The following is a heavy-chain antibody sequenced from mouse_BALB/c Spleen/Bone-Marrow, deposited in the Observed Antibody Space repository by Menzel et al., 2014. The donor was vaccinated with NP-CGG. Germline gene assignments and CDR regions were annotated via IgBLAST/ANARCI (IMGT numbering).Heavy chain of an antibody. J-gene: IGHJ4*01. V-gene: IGHV2-6-5*01. CDR2: IWGGGST. Sequence: VQLQESGPGLVAPSQRAGVPCTVSGFSLTDYGVSWIRQPPGKGLEWLGVIWGGGSTYYNSALKSRLSISKDNSKSQVFLKMNSLQTDDTAMYYCAKHRLTYYAMDYWGQGTSVTVSS. CDR1: GFSLTDYG. CDR3: AKHRLTYYAMDY. D-gene: IGHD1-3*01.